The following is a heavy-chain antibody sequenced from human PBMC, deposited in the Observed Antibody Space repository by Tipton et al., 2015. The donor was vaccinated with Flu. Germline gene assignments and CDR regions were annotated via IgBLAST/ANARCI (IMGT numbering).Heavy chain of an antibody. J-gene: IGHJ4*02. V-gene: IGHV4-39*07. CDR3: ARDTIFGVAH. Sequence: TLSLTCTASGGSISSSSYYWGWIRQPPGKGLEWIGSSYYSGSTYYNPSLKSRVTISVDTSKNQFSLQLSSVTAADTAVYYCARDTIFGVAHWAQGTLVTVS. CDR1: GGSISSSSYY. CDR2: SYYSGST. D-gene: IGHD3-3*01.